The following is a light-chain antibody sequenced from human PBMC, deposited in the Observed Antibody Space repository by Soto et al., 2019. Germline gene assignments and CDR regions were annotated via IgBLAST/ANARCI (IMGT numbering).Light chain of an antibody. Sequence: SYELTQPPSVSVAPGQTARMPCGGDNIGSKSVYWYQQKPGQAPVVVVYDGSDRPSGIPERFSGSNSGTTATLTISRVEAGDEADYFCQVWDSTSDHYVFGAGTRSPS. V-gene: IGLV3-21*02. CDR2: DGS. CDR3: QVWDSTSDHYV. J-gene: IGLJ1*01. CDR1: NIGSKS.